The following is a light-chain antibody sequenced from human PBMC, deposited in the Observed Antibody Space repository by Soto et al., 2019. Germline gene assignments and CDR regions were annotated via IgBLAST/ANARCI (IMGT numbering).Light chain of an antibody. CDR1: QTVSTTY. Sequence: IVLTQSPGTLSLSPGERATLSCRASQTVSTTYLAWYQQKPGQAPRLLIYGASSRATGIPDRFSGSGSGTDFTLTISRLEPEDFAVYYCQQYGGSPLTFGGGTKVDI. V-gene: IGKV3-20*01. CDR3: QQYGGSPLT. J-gene: IGKJ4*01. CDR2: GAS.